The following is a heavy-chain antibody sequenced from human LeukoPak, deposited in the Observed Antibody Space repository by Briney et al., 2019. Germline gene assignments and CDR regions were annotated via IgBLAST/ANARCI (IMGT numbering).Heavy chain of an antibody. CDR3: AILLAVPIFDY. CDR1: GFTFSSYG. Sequence: GRSLRLPCAASGFTFSSYGMHWVRQAPGKGLEWVAVISYDGSNKYYADSVKGRFTISRDNSKNTLYLQMNSLRAEDTAVYYCAILLAVPIFDYWGQGTLVTVSS. V-gene: IGHV3-30*03. J-gene: IGHJ4*02. D-gene: IGHD3-3*02. CDR2: ISYDGSNK.